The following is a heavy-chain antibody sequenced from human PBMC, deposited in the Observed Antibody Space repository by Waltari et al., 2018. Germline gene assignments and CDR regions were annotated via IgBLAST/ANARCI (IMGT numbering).Heavy chain of an antibody. D-gene: IGHD1-26*01. J-gene: IGHJ3*02. CDR1: GFTFSSYS. CDR3: ARDRVSGSYDAFDI. Sequence: EVQLVESGGGLVQPGGSLRLSCAASGFTFSSYSMNWVRQAPGKGLEWVSYISSSSSTIYYADSVKGRFTISRDNAKNSLYLQMNSLRAEDTAVYYCARDRVSGSYDAFDIWGQGTMVTVSS. V-gene: IGHV3-48*04. CDR2: ISSSSSTI.